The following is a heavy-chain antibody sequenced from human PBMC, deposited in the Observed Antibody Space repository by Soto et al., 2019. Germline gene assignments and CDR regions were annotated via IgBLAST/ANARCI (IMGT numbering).Heavy chain of an antibody. CDR1: GDTFNFYS. V-gene: IGHV1-69*02. CDR2: VNPILSMS. D-gene: IGHD3-10*01. Sequence: SVKVSCKASGDTFNFYSINWVRQAPGLGLEWMGRVNPILSMSNYAQRFQGRVTMTADKSTSTAYMELSGLRSEDTAIYYCATSYGSGYRAFDFWGQGALVTVSS. J-gene: IGHJ4*02. CDR3: ATSYGSGYRAFDF.